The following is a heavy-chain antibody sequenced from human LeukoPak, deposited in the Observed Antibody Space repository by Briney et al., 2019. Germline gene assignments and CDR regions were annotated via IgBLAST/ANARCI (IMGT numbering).Heavy chain of an antibody. Sequence: GGSLRLSCAASGFTFSDYYMSWIRQTPGKGLEWVSYISSSGSSIYYADSVKGRFTISRDNSKNTLYLQMNSLRAEDTAVYYCAKVEGLVGATVWFDPWGQGTLVTVSS. CDR3: AKVEGLVGATVWFDP. CDR2: ISSSGSSI. D-gene: IGHD1-26*01. CDR1: GFTFSDYY. J-gene: IGHJ5*02. V-gene: IGHV3-11*01.